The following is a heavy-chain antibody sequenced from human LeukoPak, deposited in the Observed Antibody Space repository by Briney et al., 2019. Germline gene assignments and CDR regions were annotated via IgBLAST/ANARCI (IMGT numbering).Heavy chain of an antibody. Sequence: SETLSLTCTVSGGSISSSSYYWGWIRQPPGKGLEWIGSIYYSGSTYYNPSLKSRVTISVDTSKNQSSLKLSSVTAADTAVYYCARDRTVRGVIVDAFDIWGQGTMVTVSS. CDR2: IYYSGST. CDR3: ARDRTVRGVIVDAFDI. J-gene: IGHJ3*02. V-gene: IGHV4-39*07. D-gene: IGHD3-10*01. CDR1: GGSISSSSYY.